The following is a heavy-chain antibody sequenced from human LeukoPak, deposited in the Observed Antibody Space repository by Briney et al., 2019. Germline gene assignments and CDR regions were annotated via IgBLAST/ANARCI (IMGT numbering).Heavy chain of an antibody. V-gene: IGHV4-39*01. Sequence: SETLSLTCAVSGGSISCSSYYWGWIRQPPGKGLEWIGSIYYSGSTYYNPSLKSRVTISVDTSKNQFSLKLSSVTAADTAVYYCARASYSYDINGWVPFDYWGQGTLVTVSS. J-gene: IGHJ4*02. CDR3: ARASYSYDINGWVPFDY. CDR2: IYYSGST. D-gene: IGHD3-22*01. CDR1: GGSISCSSYY.